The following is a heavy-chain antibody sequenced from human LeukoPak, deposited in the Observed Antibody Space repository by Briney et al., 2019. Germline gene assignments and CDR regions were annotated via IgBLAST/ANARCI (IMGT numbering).Heavy chain of an antibody. Sequence: PSETLSLTCTVSGGSISSGDYFWNWIRQPPGKGLEWFGSIYHSGSTYYNPSLESRVSMSVDRSKNQLSLTLSSVTAADTAVYYCARRRGYSYGFDYWGQETLVTVSS. V-gene: IGHV4-30-2*01. CDR1: GGSISSGDYF. D-gene: IGHD5-18*01. CDR2: IYHSGST. CDR3: ARRRGYSYGFDY. J-gene: IGHJ4*02.